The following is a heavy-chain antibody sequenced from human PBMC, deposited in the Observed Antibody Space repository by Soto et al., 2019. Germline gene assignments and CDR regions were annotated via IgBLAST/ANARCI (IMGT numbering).Heavy chain of an antibody. CDR2: IRGSDGST. Sequence: EVQLLESGGGLVQPGGSLRLSCAASGFTLSSYGMSWVRQAPGKGLEWVSAIRGSDGSTYYADSVKGRFTISRDNSKNTLYLQMNSLRVEDTAVYYCAKDVNYDMLAGYYFYWGPGTLVTVSS. V-gene: IGHV3-23*01. J-gene: IGHJ4*02. CDR1: GFTLSSYG. D-gene: IGHD3-9*01. CDR3: AKDVNYDMLAGYYFY.